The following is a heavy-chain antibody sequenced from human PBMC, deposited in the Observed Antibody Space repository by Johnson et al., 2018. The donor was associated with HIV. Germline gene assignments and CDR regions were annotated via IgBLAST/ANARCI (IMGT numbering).Heavy chain of an antibody. J-gene: IGHJ3*02. CDR3: ARDLVSLEDAFDI. D-gene: IGHD3-16*02. V-gene: IGHV3-66*01. CDR2: IYSGGST. Sequence: MLLVESGGGLVQPGGSLRLSCAASGFTVSSNYMSWVRQAPGKGLEWVSVIYSGGSTYYADSVTGRFTISRDNSKNTLYLQMNSLRAEDTAVYYCARDLVSLEDAFDIWGQGTMVTVSS. CDR1: GFTVSSNY.